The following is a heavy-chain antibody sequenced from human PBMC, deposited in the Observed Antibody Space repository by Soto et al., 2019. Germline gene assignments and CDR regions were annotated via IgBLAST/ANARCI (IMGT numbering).Heavy chain of an antibody. Sequence: EVQLLESGGGLVQPGGSLRLSCAASGFTFSSYAMSWVRQAPGKGLEWVSTIADKGDSTLYADSVKGRFTISRDNSKNTLYLQMNSLRDEDTAIYYCARGSGGRYPGSRVFDYCGQGTLVTVSS. D-gene: IGHD1-26*01. CDR3: ARGSGGRYPGSRVFDY. CDR2: IADKGDST. CDR1: GFTFSSYA. J-gene: IGHJ4*02. V-gene: IGHV3-23*01.